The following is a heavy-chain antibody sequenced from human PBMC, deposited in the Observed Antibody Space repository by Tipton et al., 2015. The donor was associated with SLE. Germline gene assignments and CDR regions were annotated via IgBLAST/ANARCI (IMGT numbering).Heavy chain of an antibody. Sequence: SLRLSCAASGFTFSSYGMHWVRQAPGKGLEWVAVISYDGSNKYYADSVKGRFTISRDNSKNTLYLQMNSLRAEDTAVYYCAKAKPFVDYWGQGTLVTVSS. J-gene: IGHJ4*02. CDR1: GFTFSSYG. V-gene: IGHV3-30*12. CDR2: ISYDGSNK. CDR3: AKAKPFVDY. D-gene: IGHD3-16*01.